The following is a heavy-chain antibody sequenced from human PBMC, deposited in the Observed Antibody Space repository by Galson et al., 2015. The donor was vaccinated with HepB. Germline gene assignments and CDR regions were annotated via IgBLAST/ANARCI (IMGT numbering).Heavy chain of an antibody. D-gene: IGHD3-16*01. Sequence: ETLSLTCTVSGGSISSSSYYWGWIRQPPGKGLEWIGSIYYSGSTYYNPSLKSRVTISVDTSKNQFSLKLSSVTAADTAVYYCARSKGGVLGYWGQGTLVTVSS. CDR1: GGSISSSSYY. CDR3: ARSKGGVLGY. CDR2: IYYSGST. J-gene: IGHJ4*02. V-gene: IGHV4-39*07.